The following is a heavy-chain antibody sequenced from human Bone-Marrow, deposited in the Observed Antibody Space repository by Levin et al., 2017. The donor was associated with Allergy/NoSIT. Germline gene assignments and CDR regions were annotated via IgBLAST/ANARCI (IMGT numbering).Heavy chain of an antibody. CDR3: TTYSSSWYYFDY. CDR2: IKSKADGGTT. D-gene: IGHD6-13*01. J-gene: IGHJ4*02. CDR1: GITFSNAW. Sequence: PGGSLRLSCAASGITFSNAWMSWARQAPGKGLEWVGRIKSKADGGTTEYAAPVKGRFTIPRDDSKNTLHLQMNSLKTEDTAVYFCTTYSSSWYYFDYWGQGTLVTVSS. V-gene: IGHV3-15*01.